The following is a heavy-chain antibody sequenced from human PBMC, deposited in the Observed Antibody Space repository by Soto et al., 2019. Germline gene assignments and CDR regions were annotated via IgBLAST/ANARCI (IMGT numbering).Heavy chain of an antibody. Sequence: SVKVSCKASGGTFSSYAISWVRQAPGQGLEWMGGIIPIFGTANYAQKFQGRVTITADESTSTAYMELSSLRSEDTAVYYCARTTVGTDRGDYYYGMDVWGQGXTVTVYS. J-gene: IGHJ6*02. CDR1: GGTFSSYA. D-gene: IGHD4-17*01. V-gene: IGHV1-69*13. CDR3: ARTTVGTDRGDYYYGMDV. CDR2: IIPIFGTA.